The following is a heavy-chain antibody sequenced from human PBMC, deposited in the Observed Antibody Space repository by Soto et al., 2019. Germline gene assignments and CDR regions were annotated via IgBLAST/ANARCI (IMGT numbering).Heavy chain of an antibody. CDR1: GGSIISGGYC. V-gene: IGHV4-31*03. CDR3: ARGVVVVESAFDI. D-gene: IGHD2-15*01. Sequence: SEPLSLSCTVAGGSIISGGYCWSWIRQHPGKGLEWIGYIYYSGSTYYNPSLKSRVTISVDTSKNQFSLKLSSVTAADTAVYYCARGVVVVESAFDIWGQGTMVTVSS. CDR2: IYYSGST. J-gene: IGHJ3*02.